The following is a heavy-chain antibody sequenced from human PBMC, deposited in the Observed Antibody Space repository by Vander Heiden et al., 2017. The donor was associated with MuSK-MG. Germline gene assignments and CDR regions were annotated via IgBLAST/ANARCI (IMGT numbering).Heavy chain of an antibody. CDR2: IIPILGIE. J-gene: IGHJ5*02. D-gene: IGHD2-15*01. CDR3: SIAAGGVADRWFDP. CDR1: GGTFSSYA. V-gene: IGHV1-69*10. Sequence: QVQLVQSGAEVKKPGSSVKVSCKASGGTFSSYAISWVRQAPGQGLEWMGGIIPILGIENYAQKGQGRVTITADKSTSTAYRELRGVRSEATSVYYFSIAAGGVADRWFDPWSQGTIVTVCS.